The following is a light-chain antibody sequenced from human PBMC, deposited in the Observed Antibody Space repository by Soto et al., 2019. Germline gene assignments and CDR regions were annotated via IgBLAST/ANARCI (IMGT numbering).Light chain of an antibody. Sequence: QSVLGQPAAVSGSPGQSITISCTGTSSDVGGYNSVSWYQQHPGKAPKLVIYEVTNRPSGISNRFSGSKSGNTASLTISGLQAEDEADYYCSSYTSSSTRVFGTGTKVTVL. CDR2: EVT. V-gene: IGLV2-14*01. J-gene: IGLJ1*01. CDR1: SSDVGGYNS. CDR3: SSYTSSSTRV.